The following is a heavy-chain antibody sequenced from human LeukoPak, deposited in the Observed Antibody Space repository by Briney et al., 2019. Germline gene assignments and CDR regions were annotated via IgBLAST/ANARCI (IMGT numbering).Heavy chain of an antibody. J-gene: IGHJ4*02. V-gene: IGHV3-74*01. D-gene: IGHD6-19*01. Sequence: GGSLRLSCAASRFTLSKYWMLWVRQAPGKGLESVSRINTDGTVTTYADSVKGRFTVSRVNADNTMFLQMNSVRDEDTAVYYCATKQWLAPPPDSWGQGTPVTVSS. CDR3: ATKQWLAPPPDS. CDR1: RFTLSKYW. CDR2: INTDGTVT.